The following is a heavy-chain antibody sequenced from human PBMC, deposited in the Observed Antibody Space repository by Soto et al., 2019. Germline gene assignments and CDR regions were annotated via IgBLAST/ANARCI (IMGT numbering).Heavy chain of an antibody. D-gene: IGHD6-6*01. V-gene: IGHV3-30*18. CDR1: GFTLSGND. Sequence: QVQLVESGGGVVQPGRSLRLSCAASGFTLSGNDMHWVRQAPGKGPEWVAVMSYDGSNQYYGDSVKGRFTISRDTSKSTLYLQMNSLRTEDTAVYYCAKRGWYSSSSPSDCWGQVTLVTVSS. CDR3: AKRGWYSSSSPSDC. J-gene: IGHJ4*02. CDR2: MSYDGSNQ.